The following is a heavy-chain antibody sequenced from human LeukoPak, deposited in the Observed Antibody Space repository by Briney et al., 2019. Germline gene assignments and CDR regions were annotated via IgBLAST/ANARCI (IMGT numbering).Heavy chain of an antibody. Sequence: GSSVKVSCKASGGTFSSYAISWVRQAPGQGLERMGGIIPIFGTANYAQKFQGRVTITADKSTSTAYMELSSLRSEDTAVYYCARGVRSEVTMVRGVITYYYYYYMDVWGKGTTVTVSS. CDR2: IIPIFGTA. CDR1: GGTFSSYA. J-gene: IGHJ6*03. V-gene: IGHV1-69*06. CDR3: ARGVRSEVTMVRGVITYYYYYYMDV. D-gene: IGHD3-10*01.